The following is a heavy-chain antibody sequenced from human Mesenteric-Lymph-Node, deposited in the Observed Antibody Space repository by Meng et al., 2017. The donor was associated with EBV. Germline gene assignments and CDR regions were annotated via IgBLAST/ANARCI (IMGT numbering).Heavy chain of an antibody. D-gene: IGHD5-24*01. CDR1: AGTFSTYV. V-gene: IGHV1-69*01. CDR3: TRGDGYSHY. Sequence: QAPPVHSGAEVKKPGSSVKVSCEASAGTFSTYVISWVRQAPGQGLEWMGGIIPVFDTPNYAQKFQGRVTITADESTNTAYMELSSLKYEDTAVYYCTRGDGYSHYWGQGTLVTVSS. J-gene: IGHJ4*02. CDR2: IIPVFDTP.